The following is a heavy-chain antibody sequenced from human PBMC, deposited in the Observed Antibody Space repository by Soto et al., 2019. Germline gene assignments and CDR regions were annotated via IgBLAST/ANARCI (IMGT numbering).Heavy chain of an antibody. J-gene: IGHJ6*02. CDR3: ARAYGTGYTDV. Sequence: QVQLQESGPGLVKPSQTLSLTCTVSGGSISSGGYYWSWIRQHPGKGLEWIGYIYYSGSTYYNPFLRTRVTISVATAKNQFSLKLSSVPAANTAVYYCARAYGTGYTDVWGQGTTVTVSS. CDR1: GGSISSGGYY. D-gene: IGHD3-10*01. V-gene: IGHV4-31*03. CDR2: IYYSGST.